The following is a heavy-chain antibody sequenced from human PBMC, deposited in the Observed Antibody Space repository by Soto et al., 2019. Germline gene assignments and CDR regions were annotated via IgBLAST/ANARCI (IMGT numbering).Heavy chain of an antibody. V-gene: IGHV1-69*13. Sequence: SVKVSCKACGGTFSSYAISWVRQAPGQGLEWMGGIIPIFGTANYAQKFQGRVTITADESTSTAYMELSSLRSEDTAVYYCASKDTATDYYYYGMDVWGQGTTVTVSS. CDR2: IIPIFGTA. CDR3: ASKDTATDYYYYGMDV. D-gene: IGHD5-18*01. CDR1: GGTFSSYA. J-gene: IGHJ6*02.